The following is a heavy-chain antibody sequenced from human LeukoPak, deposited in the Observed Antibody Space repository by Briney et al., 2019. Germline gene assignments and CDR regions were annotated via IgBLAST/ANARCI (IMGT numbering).Heavy chain of an antibody. CDR2: IIPIFGTA. Sequence: GASVKVSCKASGGTFSSYAISWVRQAPGQGLEWMGGIIPIFGTANYAQKFQGRVTITADESTSTAYMELSSLRSEDTAVYYCASGYQLLSVDYWGQGTLVTVSS. CDR3: ASGYQLLSVDY. CDR1: GGTFSSYA. V-gene: IGHV1-69*13. D-gene: IGHD2-2*01. J-gene: IGHJ4*02.